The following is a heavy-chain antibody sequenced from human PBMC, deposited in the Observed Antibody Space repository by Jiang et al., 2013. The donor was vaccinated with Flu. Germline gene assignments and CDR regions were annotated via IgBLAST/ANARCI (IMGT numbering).Heavy chain of an antibody. Sequence: VQLVESGGGLVQPGGSLRLSCAASGFTISAYWMNWVRQAPGKGLEWVANINPDGSVESYVDSVKGRFTISRDNAKNSVYLQMNTLRGEDTALYYCAGWGDVSIWGQGTLVTVSS. V-gene: IGHV3-7*01. CDR2: INPDGSVE. CDR1: GFTISAYW. D-gene: IGHD3-16*01. CDR3: AGWGDVSI. J-gene: IGHJ4*02.